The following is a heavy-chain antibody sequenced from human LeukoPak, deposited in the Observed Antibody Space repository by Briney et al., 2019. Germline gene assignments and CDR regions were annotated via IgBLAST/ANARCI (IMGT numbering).Heavy chain of an antibody. CDR1: GFTFSSYA. CDR2: ISGSGGST. Sequence: GGSLRLSCAASGFTFSSYAMSWVRQAPGKGLEWVSAISGSGGSTYYADSVKGRFTISRDNSKNTLYLQMNSLRAEDTAVYYCAKGLWEQQLPLRYFDYWGQGTLVTVSS. J-gene: IGHJ4*02. CDR3: AKGLWEQQLPLRYFDY. V-gene: IGHV3-23*01. D-gene: IGHD6-13*01.